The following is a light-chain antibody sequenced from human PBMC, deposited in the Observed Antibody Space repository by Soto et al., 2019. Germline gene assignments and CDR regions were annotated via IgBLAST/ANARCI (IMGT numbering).Light chain of an antibody. Sequence: QSVLTQPASVSGSPGQSITISCTGTSSDVGGYNYVSWYQQHPGKAPKLMIYEVSYRPSGVSNRFSGSKSGNTASLTISGLQAEDEAHYYCSSYTSSSTLLFGGGTQLTVL. CDR1: SSDVGGYNY. CDR3: SSYTSSSTLL. J-gene: IGLJ2*01. V-gene: IGLV2-14*01. CDR2: EVS.